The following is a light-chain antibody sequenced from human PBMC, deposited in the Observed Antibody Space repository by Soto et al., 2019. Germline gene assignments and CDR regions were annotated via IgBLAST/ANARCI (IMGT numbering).Light chain of an antibody. CDR2: AAS. CDR3: LQGYTTPPLT. CDR1: QSISNY. J-gene: IGKJ4*01. V-gene: IGKV1-39*01. Sequence: IQMTQSPSSLSASVGDRVTITCRASQSISNYLSWYQHKPGIAPKLLIYAASTLQSGVPSRFSGSGSGTDFTLTISSLQFEDFATYYCLQGYTTPPLTFGGGTKVEIK.